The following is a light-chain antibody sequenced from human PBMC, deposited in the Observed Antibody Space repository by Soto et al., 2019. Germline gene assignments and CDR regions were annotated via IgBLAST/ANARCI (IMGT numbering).Light chain of an antibody. CDR1: QSINTY. J-gene: IGKJ1*01. CDR2: AAS. V-gene: IGKV1-39*01. Sequence: DIQMTQSPSSLSASVGDRVTITGRASQSINTYINWYQQKPGKAPKVLIYAASSLQSGVPSRFSGSGSGTDFTITISSLQPEDFATYYCQQSLDTPRTFGQGTRVEIK. CDR3: QQSLDTPRT.